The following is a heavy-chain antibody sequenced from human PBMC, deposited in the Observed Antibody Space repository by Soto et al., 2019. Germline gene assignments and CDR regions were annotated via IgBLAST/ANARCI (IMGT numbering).Heavy chain of an antibody. CDR1: GFTVSSNY. V-gene: IGHV3-66*01. CDR2: IYSGGST. CDR3: ARGRGGSGSWLFEYYYYYMDV. J-gene: IGHJ6*03. Sequence: GGSLRLSCAASGFTVSSNYMSWVRQAPGKGLEWVSVIYSGGSTYYADSVKGRFTISRDNSKNTLYLQMNSLRAEDTAVYYCARGRGGSGSWLFEYYYYYMDVWGKGTTVTVSS. D-gene: IGHD3-10*01.